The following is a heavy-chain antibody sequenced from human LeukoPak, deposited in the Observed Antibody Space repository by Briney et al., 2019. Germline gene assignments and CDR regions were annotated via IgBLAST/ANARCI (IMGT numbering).Heavy chain of an antibody. V-gene: IGHV3-33*06. D-gene: IGHD2-15*01. CDR1: GFTFSSYG. CDR3: AKDGYCSAGSCFSANDAFDI. CDR2: IWNDGRNK. J-gene: IGHJ3*02. Sequence: PGRSLRLSCAASGFTFSSYGMHWVRQAPGKGLEWVAVIWNDGRNKHYADSVKGRFTISRDNSKNALYLQMNSLRAEGTAVYYCAKDGYCSAGSCFSANDAFDIWGQGTMVTVSS.